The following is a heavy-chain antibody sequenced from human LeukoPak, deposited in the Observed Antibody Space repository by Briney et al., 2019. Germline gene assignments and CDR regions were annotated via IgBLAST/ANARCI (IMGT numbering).Heavy chain of an antibody. CDR3: ASEVARTGYSGYVRSFFFDY. D-gene: IGHD5-12*01. V-gene: IGHV1-69*04. CDR2: IIPILGIA. CDR1: GGTFSSYA. J-gene: IGHJ4*02. Sequence: SVKVSCKASGGTFSSYAISWVRQAPGQGLEWMGRIIPILGIANYAQKFQGRVTITADKSTSTAYMELSSLRSEDTAVYYCASEVARTGYSGYVRSFFFDYWGQGTLVTVSS.